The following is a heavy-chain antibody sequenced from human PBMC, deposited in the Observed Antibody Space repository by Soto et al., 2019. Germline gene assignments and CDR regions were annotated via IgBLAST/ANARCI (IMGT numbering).Heavy chain of an antibody. V-gene: IGHV1-69*13. J-gene: IGHJ3*01. CDR1: GGTFRTES. D-gene: IGHD2-21*01. CDR2: ILPFFGTA. CDR3: TRGHAYGGNSGDFDV. Sequence: QVHLVQSGAEVKKPGSSVKVSCKYSGGTFRTESINWVRQAPGQGLEWMGGILPFFGTADYAPRFQGRVTITADGATITACMELSSLSSQDTAVYCCTRGHAYGGNSGDFDVWGQGTMVTVSS.